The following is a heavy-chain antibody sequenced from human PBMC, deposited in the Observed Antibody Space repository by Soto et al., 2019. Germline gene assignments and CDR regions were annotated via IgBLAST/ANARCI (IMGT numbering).Heavy chain of an antibody. CDR2: VAYDGSSK. D-gene: IGHD2-2*01. CDR1: AFTFTGNP. CDR3: ASGPYCSSTSCYGRTDFFDY. V-gene: IGHV3-30-3*01. J-gene: IGHJ4*02. Sequence: QVQLVESGGSVVQPGRSLTLSCAASAFTFTGNPMHWVRQAPGKGLEWVAVVAYDGSSKYYAESVKGRFTISRDNSKDALHLQMNSLRAEDMAVYYCASGPYCSSTSCYGRTDFFDYWGQGTLVTVSS.